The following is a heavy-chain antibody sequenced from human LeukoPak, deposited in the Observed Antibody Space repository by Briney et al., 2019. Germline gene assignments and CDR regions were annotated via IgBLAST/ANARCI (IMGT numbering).Heavy chain of an antibody. CDR2: ISAYNGNT. Sequence: ASVKVSCKASGYTFTSYGISWVRQAPGQGLEWMGWISAYNGNTNYAQKLQGRVTMTTDTSTSTAYMELRSLRSDDTAVYYCARVHGRLLRDAFDIWGQGTMVTVSS. D-gene: IGHD3-22*01. J-gene: IGHJ3*02. CDR3: ARVHGRLLRDAFDI. V-gene: IGHV1-18*01. CDR1: GYTFTSYG.